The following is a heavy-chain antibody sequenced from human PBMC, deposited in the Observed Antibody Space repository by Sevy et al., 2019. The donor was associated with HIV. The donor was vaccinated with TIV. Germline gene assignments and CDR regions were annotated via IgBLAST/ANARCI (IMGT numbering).Heavy chain of an antibody. CDR1: GFTFSKYS. V-gene: IGHV3-23*01. CDR3: AREGCTKPHDY. D-gene: IGHD2-8*01. Sequence: GGSLRLSCAASGFTFSKYSMSWVRQPAGKGLEWVSTFSFGCGEINYADSVKGRFSISRDNSKSSVYLQMNNLRPEDRAVYYCAREGCTKPHDYWGQGTMVTVSS. J-gene: IGHJ4*02. CDR2: FSFGCGEI.